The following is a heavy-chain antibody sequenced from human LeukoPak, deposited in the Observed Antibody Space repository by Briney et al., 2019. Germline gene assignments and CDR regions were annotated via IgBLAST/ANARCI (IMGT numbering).Heavy chain of an antibody. CDR1: GYTFTSYG. CDR3: ARGEDSSSNFDY. V-gene: IGHV1-18*04. D-gene: IGHD2-2*01. CDR2: ISAYNDYT. J-gene: IGHJ4*02. Sequence: ASVKVSCKASGYTFTSYGISWVRQAPGQGLEWMGWISAYNDYTTYAQKFQGIVTLTSDTSTSTAYMDLRGLRSDVTAVYYCARGEDSSSNFDYWGQGTLVTVSS.